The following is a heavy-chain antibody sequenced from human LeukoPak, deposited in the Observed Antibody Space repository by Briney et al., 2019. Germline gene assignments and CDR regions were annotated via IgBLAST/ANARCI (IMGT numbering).Heavy chain of an antibody. CDR3: ARDPYYYDSGSFAAFDI. Sequence: GGSLRLSCAASGFTVSSNYMTWVRQAPGKGLEWVANIKEDGSKTFYVDSVKGRFTISRDNAKNSLYLQMNSLRAEDTAVYYCARDPYYYDSGSFAAFDIWGQGTMVTVSS. CDR1: GFTVSSNY. J-gene: IGHJ3*02. V-gene: IGHV3-7*01. CDR2: IKEDGSKT. D-gene: IGHD3-10*01.